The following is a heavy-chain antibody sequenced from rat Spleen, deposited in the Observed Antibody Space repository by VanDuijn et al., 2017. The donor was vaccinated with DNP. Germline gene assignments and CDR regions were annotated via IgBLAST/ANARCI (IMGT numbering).Heavy chain of an antibody. CDR3: ARGNYFYAMDA. V-gene: IGHV5-31*01. CDR1: GFSVTNDW. D-gene: IGHD1-1*01. J-gene: IGHJ4*01. Sequence: EVKLVESGGDLVQPGRSLKLSCVASGFSVTNDWMTWIRQIPGKGLEWVACISSSGDTTYYPDSVKGRFTISRDFAKNTLYLQLNSVTPEDTATYSCARGNYFYAMDAWGQGTSVTVSS. CDR2: ISSSGDTT.